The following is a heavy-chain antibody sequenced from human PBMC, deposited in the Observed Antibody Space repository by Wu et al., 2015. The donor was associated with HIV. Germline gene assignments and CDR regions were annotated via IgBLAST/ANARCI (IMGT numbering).Heavy chain of an antibody. Sequence: QVQLVQSGAEVKKSGASVKVSCKASRYTFTSYYMHWVRQAPGQGLEWMGIINPSISSTTYAQKFQGRVIMTRDTSTSTVYMELSSLRSEDTAVYYCATNLVDTYCFDYWGQGTLVTVSS. V-gene: IGHV1-46*01. J-gene: IGHJ4*02. CDR3: ATNLVDTYCFDY. CDR1: RYTFTSYY. D-gene: IGHD5-18*01. CDR2: INPSISST.